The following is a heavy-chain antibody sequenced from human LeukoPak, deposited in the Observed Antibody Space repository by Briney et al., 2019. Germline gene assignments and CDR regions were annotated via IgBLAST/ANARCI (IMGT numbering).Heavy chain of an antibody. CDR2: IKSKTDGGTT. Sequence: GGSLRLSCAASGFTFSNAWMSWVRQAPGKGLEWVGRIKSKTDGGTTDYAAPVKGRFTISRDDSKNTLYLQMNSLRAEDTAVYYCAKDGDYGDPYYFDYWGQGTLVTVSS. CDR1: GFTFSNAW. J-gene: IGHJ4*02. CDR3: AKDGDYGDPYYFDY. D-gene: IGHD4-17*01. V-gene: IGHV3-15*01.